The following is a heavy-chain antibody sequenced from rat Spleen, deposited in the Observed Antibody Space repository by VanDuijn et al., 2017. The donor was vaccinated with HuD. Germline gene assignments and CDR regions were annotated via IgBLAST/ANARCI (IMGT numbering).Heavy chain of an antibody. V-gene: IGHV2S12*01. Sequence: QVQLKESGPGLVQPSQTLSLTCTVSGFSLTSNGVSWVRQPPGKGLEWIAEISSGGSTYYNSALKSRLSISRVTSKSQVFLKMNSLQTEDTAIYFCTSGPFDYWGQGVMVTVSS. CDR3: TSGPFDY. CDR1: GFSLTSNG. J-gene: IGHJ2*01. CDR2: ISSGGST. D-gene: IGHD1-4*01.